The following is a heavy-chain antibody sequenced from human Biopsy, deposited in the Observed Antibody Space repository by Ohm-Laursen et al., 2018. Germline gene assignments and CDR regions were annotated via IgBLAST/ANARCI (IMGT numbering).Heavy chain of an antibody. CDR3: ARLYRLDDYWNDDPPDASDV. Sequence: SDTLSLTCTVSGGSIRSDYWSWIRQSPRKGLEWIGHISGRGATNYNPSLRGRVTISVDTSKNQFSLKLSSVTAADTAVFFCARLYRLDDYWNDDPPDASDVWGQGTMVTVSS. V-gene: IGHV4-59*07. J-gene: IGHJ3*01. CDR2: ISGRGAT. CDR1: GGSIRSDY. D-gene: IGHD3-3*01.